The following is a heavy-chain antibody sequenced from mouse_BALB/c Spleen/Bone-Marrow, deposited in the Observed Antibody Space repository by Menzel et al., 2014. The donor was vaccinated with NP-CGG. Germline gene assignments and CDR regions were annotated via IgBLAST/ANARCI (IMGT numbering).Heavy chain of an antibody. J-gene: IGHJ2*01. Sequence: QVQLQQSAGELARPGASVKMSCKASGYTFTSNTIQWVKRRPGQGLEWIGYINPTRGYTDYNQKFKDKTTLTADKSSSTAYMQLSSLTSEDSAVYYCAREATYYAYFDYWGQGTILTVSS. CDR2: INPTRGYT. D-gene: IGHD1-1*01. V-gene: IGHV1-4*02. CDR1: GYTFTSNT. CDR3: AREATYYAYFDY.